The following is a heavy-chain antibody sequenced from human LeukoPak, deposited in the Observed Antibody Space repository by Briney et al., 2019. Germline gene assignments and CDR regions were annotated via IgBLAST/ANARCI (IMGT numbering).Heavy chain of an antibody. CDR1: GFSFSGYA. CDR2: ISGGGDSA. V-gene: IGHV3-23*01. Sequence: PGGSLRLSCIASGFSFSGYAMSWVRQAPGKGLEWVSAISGGGDSAYYADSVQGRFTISRDNSKDTLYLQMNSLRVEDTAVYYCAKEVEYYFDSWGQGTLVTVSS. J-gene: IGHJ4*02. CDR3: AKEVEYYFDS.